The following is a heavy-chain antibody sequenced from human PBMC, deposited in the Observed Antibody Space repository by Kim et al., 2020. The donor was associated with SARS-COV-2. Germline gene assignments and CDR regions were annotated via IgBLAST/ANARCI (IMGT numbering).Heavy chain of an antibody. V-gene: IGHV3-11*01. CDR1: GLSFSDSY. CDR3: ARSGNGYNAFGI. J-gene: IGHJ4*02. Sequence: GGSLRLSCAASGLSFSDSYMNWVRQAPGKGLEWLSFISTRGESIFYADSVEGRFTISRDNAKNSLYLQMIYLRDEDTAVYYCARSGNGYNAFGIWGQG. D-gene: IGHD5-12*01. CDR2: ISTRGESI.